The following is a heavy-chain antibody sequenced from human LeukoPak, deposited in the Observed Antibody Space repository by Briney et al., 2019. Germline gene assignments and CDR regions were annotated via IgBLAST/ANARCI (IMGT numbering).Heavy chain of an antibody. CDR1: GYTFTSYD. CDR3: ARALYTKKKDNVVVVAAPRYYYYYYMDV. CDR2: MNPNSGNT. Sequence: ASMKVSCKASGYTFTSYDINWVRQATGQGLEWMGWMNPNSGNTGYAQKFQGRVTMTRNTSISTAYMELSSLRSEDTAVYYCARALYTKKKDNVVVVAAPRYYYYYYMDVWGKGTTVTVSS. J-gene: IGHJ6*03. D-gene: IGHD2-15*01. V-gene: IGHV1-8*01.